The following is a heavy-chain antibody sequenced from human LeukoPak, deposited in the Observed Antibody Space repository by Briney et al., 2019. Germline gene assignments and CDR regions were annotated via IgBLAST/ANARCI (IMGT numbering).Heavy chain of an antibody. J-gene: IGHJ2*01. CDR2: IYYSGST. V-gene: IGHV4-39*01. Sequence: PSETLSLTCTVSGGSISSSSYYWGWLRQPPGKGLAWIGSIYYSGSTYYNPSLKSRVTISVDTSKNQFSLKLSSVTAADTAVYYCARRGYSYGIRGYFDLWGRGTLVTVSS. CDR1: GGSISSSSYY. D-gene: IGHD5-18*01. CDR3: ARRGYSYGIRGYFDL.